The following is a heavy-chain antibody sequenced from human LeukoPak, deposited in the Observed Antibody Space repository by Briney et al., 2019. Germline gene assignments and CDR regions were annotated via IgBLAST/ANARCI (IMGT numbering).Heavy chain of an antibody. Sequence: GGSLRLSCAASGFTFSVFAMYWVRQAPGKGLEWVSAISGSGGSTYYADSVKGRFTISRDNSKNTLYLQMNSLRAEDTAVYYCAKFAPYSYDSSGYRAIGDYWGQGTLVTVSS. J-gene: IGHJ4*02. CDR1: GFTFSVFA. D-gene: IGHD3-22*01. CDR2: ISGSGGST. CDR3: AKFAPYSYDSSGYRAIGDY. V-gene: IGHV3-23*01.